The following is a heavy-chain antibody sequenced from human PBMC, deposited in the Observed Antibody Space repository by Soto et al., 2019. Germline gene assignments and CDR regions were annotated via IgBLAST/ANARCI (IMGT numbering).Heavy chain of an antibody. CDR1: GFTFSSYA. CDR3: AKGAVTTLTSYSYGMDV. V-gene: IGHV3-23*01. CDR2: ISGSGGST. J-gene: IGHJ6*02. Sequence: GWSLRLSCAASGFTFSSYAMSWVRQAPGKGLEWVSAISGSGGSTYYADSVKGRFTISRDNSKNTLYLQMNSLRAEDTAVYYCAKGAVTTLTSYSYGMDVWGQATTVSVAS. D-gene: IGHD4-4*01.